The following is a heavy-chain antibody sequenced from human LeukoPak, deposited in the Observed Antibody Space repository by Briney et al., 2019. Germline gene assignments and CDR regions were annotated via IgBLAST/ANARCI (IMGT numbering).Heavy chain of an antibody. J-gene: IGHJ4*02. CDR2: IVSSGGST. CDR1: GFTFSNYA. D-gene: IGHD6-6*01. Sequence: GGSLRLSCAASGFTFSNYAMSWVRQSPGKGLEWVSSIVSSGGSTYSADSVKGRFTISRDNSKNTLYLQVNTLRAEDTALYYCAKDRHPYSTSSDYWGQGTLVTVSS. CDR3: AKDRHPYSTSSDY. V-gene: IGHV3-23*01.